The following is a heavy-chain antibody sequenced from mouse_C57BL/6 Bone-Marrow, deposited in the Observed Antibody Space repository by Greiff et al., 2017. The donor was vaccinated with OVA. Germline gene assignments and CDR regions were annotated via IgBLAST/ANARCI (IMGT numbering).Heavy chain of an antibody. V-gene: IGHV1-82*01. CDR1: GYAFSSSW. CDR3: ASYYYGPLDY. CDR2: IYPGDGDT. D-gene: IGHD1-1*01. J-gene: IGHJ2*01. Sequence: QVQLQQSGPELVKPGASVKISCKASGYAFSSSWMNWVKQRPGKGLEWIGRIYPGDGDTNYNGKFKGKATLTADKSSSTAYMQLSSLTSEDSAVYFCASYYYGPLDYWGQGTTLTVSS.